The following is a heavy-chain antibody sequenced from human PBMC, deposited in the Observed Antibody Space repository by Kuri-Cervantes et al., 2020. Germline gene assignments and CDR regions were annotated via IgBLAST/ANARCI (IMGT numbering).Heavy chain of an antibody. CDR2: IIPIFGTA. CDR1: GGTFSSYA. J-gene: IGHJ4*02. Sequence: SVKVSCKASGGTFSSYAISWVRQAPGQGLEWMGGIIPIFGTANYAQKFQGRVTITADESTSTAYMELSSLRSDDTAVYYCARGLLWVIPTQLDYWGQGTLVTVSS. V-gene: IGHV1-69*13. D-gene: IGHD3-16*02. CDR3: ARGLLWVIPTQLDY.